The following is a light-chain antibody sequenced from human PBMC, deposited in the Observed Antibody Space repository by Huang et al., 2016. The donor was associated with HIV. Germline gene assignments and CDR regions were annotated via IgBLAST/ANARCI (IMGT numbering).Light chain of an antibody. CDR2: GTS. CDR3: QQYNNWPKT. Sequence: EIVMMQSPATLSVPPGERATLSCRASQSVGSDLAWYQQKPGQAPRLLIFGTSTTATGIPARFSGSGSGTEFTLTISSLQSEDFAVYYCQQYNNWPKTFGQGTKVEIK. V-gene: IGKV3-15*01. CDR1: QSVGSD. J-gene: IGKJ1*01.